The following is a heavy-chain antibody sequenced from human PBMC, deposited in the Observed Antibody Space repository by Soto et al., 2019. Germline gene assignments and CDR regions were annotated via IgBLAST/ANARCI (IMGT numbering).Heavy chain of an antibody. V-gene: IGHV3-7*01. CDR1: GFTFSSYW. Sequence: GGSLRLSCAASGFTFSSYWMSWVRQAPGKGLEWVANIKQDGSEKYYVDSVKGRFTISRDNAKNSLYLQMNSLRAEDTAVYYCATYDYSNYVGYFDYWGQGTLVTVSS. CDR2: IKQDGSEK. D-gene: IGHD4-4*01. J-gene: IGHJ4*02. CDR3: ATYDYSNYVGYFDY.